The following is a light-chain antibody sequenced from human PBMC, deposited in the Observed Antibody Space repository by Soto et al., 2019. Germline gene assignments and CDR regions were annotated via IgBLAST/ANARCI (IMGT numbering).Light chain of an antibody. V-gene: IGKV1-13*02. CDR1: QGISSA. J-gene: IGKJ3*01. CDR2: DAS. CDR3: QQFNSYPT. Sequence: IQLTQSPSSLSASVGDRVTITCRASQGISSALAWYQQKPGKAPKLLIYDASSLESGVPSRFSGSGSGTDFTLTISSLQPEDFATYYCQQFNSYPTFGPGTKVDIK.